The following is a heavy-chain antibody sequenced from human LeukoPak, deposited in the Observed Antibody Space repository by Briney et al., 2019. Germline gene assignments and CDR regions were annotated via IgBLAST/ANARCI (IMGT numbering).Heavy chain of an antibody. CDR2: INQEGSEK. D-gene: IGHD4-17*01. Sequence: GGSRRLSCAASGFTFSSYWMSWVRQAPGKGLEWVANINQEGSEKYYGDSGKGRFTICRDNAKNSPSLPTTSLRAEDTAVYSCATHLTTPHYYYSSMDVWGQGTPVTVSS. J-gene: IGHJ6*03. CDR3: ATHLTTPHYYYSSMDV. CDR1: GFTFSSYW. V-gene: IGHV3-7*01.